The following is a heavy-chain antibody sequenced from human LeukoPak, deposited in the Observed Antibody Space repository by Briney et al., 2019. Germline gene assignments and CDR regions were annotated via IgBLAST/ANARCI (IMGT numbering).Heavy chain of an antibody. D-gene: IGHD6-13*01. CDR2: ISAYNGNT. Sequence: ATVKVSCKASGYTFTSYGISWVRQAPGQGLEWMGWISAYNGNTNYAQKLQGRVTMTTDTSTSTAYMELRSLRSDDTAVYYCARAIAAAGGRGEYYFDYWGQGTLVTVSS. V-gene: IGHV1-18*01. CDR3: ARAIAAAGGRGEYYFDY. CDR1: GYTFTSYG. J-gene: IGHJ4*02.